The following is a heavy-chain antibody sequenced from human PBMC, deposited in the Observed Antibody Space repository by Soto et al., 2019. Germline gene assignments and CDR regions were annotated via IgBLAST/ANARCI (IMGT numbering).Heavy chain of an antibody. CDR2: IYHSGST. D-gene: IGHD3-22*01. Sequence: SETLSLTCAVSGGSISSGGYSWSWIRQPPGKGLEWIGYIYHSGSTYYNPSLKSRVTISVDRSKNQFSLKLSSVTAADTAVYYCARENSRWFDPWGQGTLVTVSS. CDR3: ARENSRWFDP. V-gene: IGHV4-30-2*01. J-gene: IGHJ5*02. CDR1: GGSISSGGYS.